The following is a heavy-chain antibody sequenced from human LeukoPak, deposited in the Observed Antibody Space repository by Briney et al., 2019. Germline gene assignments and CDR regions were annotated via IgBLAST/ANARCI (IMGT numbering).Heavy chain of an antibody. D-gene: IGHD3-22*01. J-gene: IGHJ4*02. CDR1: GFTFDDYG. CDR3: ARDRRYYDSSARGPFDY. V-gene: IGHV3-20*01. CDR2: INWNGGST. Sequence: GGSLRVSCAASGFTFDDYGMSWVRQAPGKGLECVSGINWNGGSTGYADSVKGRFTISRDNAKNSLYLQMNSLRAEDTALYHCARDRRYYDSSARGPFDYWGQGTLVTVSS.